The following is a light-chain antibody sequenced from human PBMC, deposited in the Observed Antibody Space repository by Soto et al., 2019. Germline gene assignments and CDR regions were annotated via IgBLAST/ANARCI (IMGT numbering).Light chain of an antibody. J-gene: IGLJ1*01. V-gene: IGLV2-8*01. Sequence: QSVLTQPPSASGSPGQSVTISCTGTKNDIGVYDFVSWYQHHPGKAPRLIIYEVVQRPSGVPDRFSGSQSGNTASLTISGLQAEDEADYFCCSYASSTTFSFVFGTGTKVTVL. CDR3: CSYASSTTFSFV. CDR1: KNDIGVYDF. CDR2: EVV.